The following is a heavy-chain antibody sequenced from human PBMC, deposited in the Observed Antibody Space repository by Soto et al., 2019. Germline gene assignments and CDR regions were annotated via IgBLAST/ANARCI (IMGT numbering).Heavy chain of an antibody. J-gene: IGHJ6*02. CDR2: INPSSGST. CDR3: ARRGQVVPSYYFYGMDV. Sequence: ASVKVSFKASGYTFTTYARHWVRQPPGQGLEWMGMINPSSGSTNYAQKFRGRVTMTRDTSTSTVCMDLSSLRSEDTAVYYCARRGQVVPSYYFYGMDVWGQGTTVTVSS. D-gene: IGHD2-2*01. CDR1: GYTFTTYA. V-gene: IGHV1-46*01.